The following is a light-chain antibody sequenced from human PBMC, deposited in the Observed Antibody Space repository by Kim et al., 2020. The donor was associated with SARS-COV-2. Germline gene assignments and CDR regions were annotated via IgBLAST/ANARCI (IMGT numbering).Light chain of an antibody. CDR1: KLGDKY. J-gene: IGLJ3*02. CDR2: QDS. Sequence: SYELTQPPSVSVSPGQTASITCSGDKLGDKYACWYQQKPGQSPVLVIYQDSKRPSGIPERFSGSNSGNTATLTISGTQAMDEADYYCQAWDSSLRVFGGG. V-gene: IGLV3-1*01. CDR3: QAWDSSLRV.